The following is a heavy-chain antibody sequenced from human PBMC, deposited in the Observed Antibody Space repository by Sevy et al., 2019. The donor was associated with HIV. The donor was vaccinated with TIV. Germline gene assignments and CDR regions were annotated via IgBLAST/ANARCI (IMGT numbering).Heavy chain of an antibody. Sequence: GGSLRLSCAASGFTFSSYSMNWVRQAPGKGLEWVSSISSGSSYIYYADSVKGRFTISRDNAKNSLYLQMNSLRAEDTAVYYCARVGYCSGGSCPGADYWGQGTLVTVSS. CDR1: GFTFSSYS. J-gene: IGHJ4*02. V-gene: IGHV3-21*01. CDR3: ARVGYCSGGSCPGADY. CDR2: ISSGSSYI. D-gene: IGHD2-15*01.